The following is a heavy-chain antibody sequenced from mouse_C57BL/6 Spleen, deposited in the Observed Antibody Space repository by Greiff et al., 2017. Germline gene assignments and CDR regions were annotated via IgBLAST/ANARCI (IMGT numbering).Heavy chain of an antibody. D-gene: IGHD2-1*01. J-gene: IGHJ4*01. CDR2: INPYNGDT. CDR3: ARWDGNDAMDY. Sequence: VQLQQSGPELVKPGDSVKISCKASGYSFTGYFMNWVMQSHGKSLEWIGRINPYNGDTFYNQKFKGKATLTVDKSSRTAHMELRSLTSEDSAVYYCARWDGNDAMDYWGQGTSVTVSS. CDR1: GYSFTGYF. V-gene: IGHV1-20*01.